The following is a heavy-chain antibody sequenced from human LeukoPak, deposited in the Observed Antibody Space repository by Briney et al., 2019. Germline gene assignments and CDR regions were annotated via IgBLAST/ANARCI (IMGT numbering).Heavy chain of an antibody. CDR2: IKPDGSET. Sequence: GGSLRLSCAASGFMFSTYWMTWVRQAPGKGLEVVANIKPDGSETYYVDSVKGRFTISRDNTKNLLFLQMKSLRGEDAAVYHCGGFGYEAAIDLWGQGTLVTVSS. D-gene: IGHD2-15*01. CDR3: GGFGYEAAIDL. J-gene: IGHJ4*02. V-gene: IGHV3-7*01. CDR1: GFMFSTYW.